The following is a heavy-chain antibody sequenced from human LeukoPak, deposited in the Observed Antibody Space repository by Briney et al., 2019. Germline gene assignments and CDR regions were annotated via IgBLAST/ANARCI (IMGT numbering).Heavy chain of an antibody. J-gene: IGHJ5*02. D-gene: IGHD6-19*01. CDR3: AKDLEQSYSGWSTSYDA. CDR1: GFTFSSYA. Sequence: GGSLRLSCAASGFTFSSYAMSWVRQVPGKRLEWVSDISSGAGTTGYADSVKGRFTISRVNSKSTIYLQMNSLRAEDTAIYYCAKDLEQSYSGWSTSYDAWGQGTLVTVSS. CDR2: ISSGAGTT. V-gene: IGHV3-23*01.